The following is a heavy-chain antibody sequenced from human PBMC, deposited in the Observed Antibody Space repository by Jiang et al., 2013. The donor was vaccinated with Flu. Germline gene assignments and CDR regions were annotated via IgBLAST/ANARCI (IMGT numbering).Heavy chain of an antibody. J-gene: IGHJ5*02. CDR3: ARDPPDYGDYFGPQADP. Sequence: QKFQGRVTITADESTSTAYMELSSLRSEDTAVYYCARDPPDYGDYFGPQADPWGQGTLVTVSS. V-gene: IGHV1-69*01. D-gene: IGHD4-17*01.